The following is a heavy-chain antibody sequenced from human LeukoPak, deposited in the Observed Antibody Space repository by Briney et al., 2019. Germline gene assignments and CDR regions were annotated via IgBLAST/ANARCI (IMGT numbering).Heavy chain of an antibody. Sequence: SETLSLTCTVSGGSIGSYYWSWIRQPPGKGLEWIGFIYYSGNTNFNPSLKGRVTISVDTSKNQFSLKLSSVTAADTAVYYCAREAGYSYGRYYYYYYMDVWGKGTTVTISS. J-gene: IGHJ6*03. V-gene: IGHV4-59*12. D-gene: IGHD5-18*01. CDR2: IYYSGNT. CDR3: AREAGYSYGRYYYYYYMDV. CDR1: GGSIGSYY.